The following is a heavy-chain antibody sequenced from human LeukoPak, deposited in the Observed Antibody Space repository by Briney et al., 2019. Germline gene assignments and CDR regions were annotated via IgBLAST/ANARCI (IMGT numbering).Heavy chain of an antibody. V-gene: IGHV4-59*08. J-gene: IGHJ4*02. D-gene: IGHD6-13*01. CDR3: ASSLRPYSSSPLDY. Sequence: SETLSLTCPVSGGSISSYYWSWIRQPPGKGLEWIGYIYYSGSTNYNPSLKSRVTISVDTSKNQFSLKLSSVTAADTAVYYCASSLRPYSSSPLDYWGQGTLVTVSS. CDR2: IYYSGST. CDR1: GGSISSYY.